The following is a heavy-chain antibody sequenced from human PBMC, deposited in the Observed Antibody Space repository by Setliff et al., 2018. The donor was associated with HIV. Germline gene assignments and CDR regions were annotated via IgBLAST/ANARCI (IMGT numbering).Heavy chain of an antibody. J-gene: IGHJ3*01. CDR2: IYPDDSNI. Sequence: RGESLKISCKGSEYTFATYWIGWVRQVPGKGLEWMAIIYPDDSNIRYNPSFQSRVTISVDKSITTAYLQWNSLETSDTAIYFCARRDGRRMNAFDFWGQGTMVTVSS. V-gene: IGHV5-51*01. CDR1: EYTFATYW. D-gene: IGHD2-21*02. CDR3: ARRDGRRMNAFDF.